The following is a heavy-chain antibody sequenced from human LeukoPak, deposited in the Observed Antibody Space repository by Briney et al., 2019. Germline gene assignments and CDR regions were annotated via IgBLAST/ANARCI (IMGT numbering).Heavy chain of an antibody. V-gene: IGHV4-39*07. CDR1: GGSISSSSYY. CDR3: ASVPYYYDSSGYDVFDY. J-gene: IGHJ4*02. D-gene: IGHD3-22*01. Sequence: SETLSLTCTVSGGSISSSSYYWGWIRQPPGKGLEWIGSIYYSGSTYYNPSLKSRVTISVDTSKNQFSLKLSSVTAADTAVYYCASVPYYYDSSGYDVFDYWGQGTLVTVSS. CDR2: IYYSGST.